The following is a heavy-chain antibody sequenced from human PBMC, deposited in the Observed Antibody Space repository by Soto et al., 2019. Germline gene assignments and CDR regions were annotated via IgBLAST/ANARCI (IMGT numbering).Heavy chain of an antibody. D-gene: IGHD6-19*01. CDR3: ARVWYSSGANLLDP. CDR2: ISSSSSYI. Sequence: GGSLRLSCAASGFTFSSYSMNWVRQAPGKGLEWVSSISSSSSYIYYADSVKGRFTISRDNAKNSLYLQMNSLRAEDTAVYYCARVWYSSGANLLDPWGQGSLVTVSS. CDR1: GFTFSSYS. V-gene: IGHV3-21*01. J-gene: IGHJ5*02.